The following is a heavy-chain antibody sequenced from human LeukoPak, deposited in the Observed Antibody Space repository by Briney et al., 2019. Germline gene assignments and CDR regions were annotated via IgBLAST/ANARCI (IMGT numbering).Heavy chain of an antibody. D-gene: IGHD2-21*01. J-gene: IGHJ6*03. CDR3: ARGLASYMDV. CDR1: GGTFSSYA. Sequence: ASVKVSCKASGGTFSSYAISWVRQAPGQGLEWMGGIIPIFGTANYAQKFQGRVTMTRDMSTSTVYMEPSSLRSEDTAVYYCARGLASYMDVWGKGTTVTVSS. V-gene: IGHV1-69*05. CDR2: IIPIFGTA.